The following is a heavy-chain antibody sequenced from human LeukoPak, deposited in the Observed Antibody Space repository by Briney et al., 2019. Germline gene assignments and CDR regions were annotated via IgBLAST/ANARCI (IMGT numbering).Heavy chain of an antibody. CDR3: ARIRDGYNDAYDI. CDR2: INPGGDNT. V-gene: IGHV1-46*01. D-gene: IGHD5-24*01. CDR1: GYTFTKSY. J-gene: IGHJ3*02. Sequence: GASVKVSCKASGYTFTKSYIHWVRQAPGQRLEWMGLINPGGDNTKYAQNFQGRVTMTSDTSARTVYMELSSLRSEDTAIYYCARIRDGYNDAYDIWGQGTVVIVSS.